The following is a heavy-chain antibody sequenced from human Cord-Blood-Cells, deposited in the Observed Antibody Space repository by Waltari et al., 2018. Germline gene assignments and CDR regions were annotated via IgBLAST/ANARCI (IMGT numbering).Heavy chain of an antibody. CDR1: GGSISSYY. CDR3: ARVPRGGFFDY. Sequence: QVQLQESGPGLVKPSETLSLTCTVSGGSISSYYWRWNRQPPGKGLEWIGYIYYSGSTNYNPSLKSRVTISVDTSKNQFSLKLSSVTAADTAVYYCARVPRGGFFDYWGQGTLVTVSS. CDR2: IYYSGST. V-gene: IGHV4-59*01. D-gene: IGHD3-10*01. J-gene: IGHJ4*02.